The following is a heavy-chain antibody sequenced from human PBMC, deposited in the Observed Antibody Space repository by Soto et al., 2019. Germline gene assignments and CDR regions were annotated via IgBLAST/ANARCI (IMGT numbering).Heavy chain of an antibody. CDR2: IIPIVGIV. Sequence: QVQLVQSGAEVKKPGSSVKVSGKASGGTFGSYTINWVRQAPGQGLEWMGRIIPIVGIVNYAQKLQGRVTITADKSTSTAYMELSSLRSEDTAMYYCARDLGQSGRVLPAPNWFDPWGQGTLVTVSS. CDR1: GGTFGSYT. V-gene: IGHV1-69*08. CDR3: ARDLGQSGRVLPAPNWFDP. D-gene: IGHD2-2*01. J-gene: IGHJ5*02.